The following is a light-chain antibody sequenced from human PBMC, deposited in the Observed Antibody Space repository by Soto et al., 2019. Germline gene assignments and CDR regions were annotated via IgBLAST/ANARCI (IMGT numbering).Light chain of an antibody. CDR2: EVS. CDR3: NSYRSTDTVV. Sequence: QSALTQPASVSGSPGQSITISCTGTSNDVGGYNHVSWYQQHPGKAPKLIIYEVSYRPSGVSNRFSGSKSGNTASLTISGLQPEDEADNYCNSYRSTDTVVFGEGPSSPS. V-gene: IGLV2-14*01. J-gene: IGLJ2*01. CDR1: SNDVGGYNH.